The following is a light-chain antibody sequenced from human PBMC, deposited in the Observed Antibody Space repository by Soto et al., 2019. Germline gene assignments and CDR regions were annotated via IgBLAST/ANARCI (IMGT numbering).Light chain of an antibody. CDR3: SSYTSSSPLYV. V-gene: IGLV2-14*01. Sequence: QSALTQPASVSGSPGQSITISCTGTSSDFGGYNYVSWYQQPPGKAPKLMIYDVSNRPSGVSNRFSGSKSGNTASLTISGLQAADDADYYCSSYTSSSPLYVFGPGTKVTVL. J-gene: IGLJ1*01. CDR2: DVS. CDR1: SSDFGGYNY.